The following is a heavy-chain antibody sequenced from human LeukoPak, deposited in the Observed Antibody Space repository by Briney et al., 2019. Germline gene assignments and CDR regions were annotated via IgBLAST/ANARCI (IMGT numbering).Heavy chain of an antibody. CDR3: ARQPIYSSGWYAGHFDY. V-gene: IGHV4-34*01. D-gene: IGHD6-19*01. CDR1: GFTFSSYW. CDR2: INHSGST. Sequence: GSLRLSCAASGFTFSSYWMSWIRQPPGKGLEWIGEINHSGSTNYNPSLKSRVTISVDTSKNQFSLKLSSVTAADTAVYYCARQPIYSSGWYAGHFDYWGQGTLVTVSS. J-gene: IGHJ4*02.